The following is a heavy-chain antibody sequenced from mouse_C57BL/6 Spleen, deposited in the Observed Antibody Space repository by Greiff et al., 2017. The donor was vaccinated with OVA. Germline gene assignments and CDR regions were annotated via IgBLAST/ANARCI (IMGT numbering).Heavy chain of an antibody. J-gene: IGHJ2*01. CDR1: GFTFSSYT. CDR2: ISGGGGNT. CDR3: ARQGWADY. Sequence: DVMLVESGGGLVKPGGSLKLSCAASGFTFSSYTMSWVRQTPEKRLEWVATISGGGGNTYYPDSVKGRFTISRDNAKNTLYLQMSSLRSEDTALYYCARQGWADYWGQGTTLTVSS. V-gene: IGHV5-9*01. D-gene: IGHD1-1*02.